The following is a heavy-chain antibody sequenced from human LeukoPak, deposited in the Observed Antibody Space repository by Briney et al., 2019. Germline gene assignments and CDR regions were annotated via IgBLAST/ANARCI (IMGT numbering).Heavy chain of an antibody. D-gene: IGHD3-22*01. CDR3: AREGSSGLSFCDY. Sequence: PGGSLRLSCAASGHTFSRYRMSWVRQAPGKGREWVANTKQDGSEKNYVDSVKGPFTISRDNAKNSLYLQMNSLRAEDTAVYYCAREGSSGLSFCDYWGQGTLVTVSS. CDR2: TKQDGSEK. V-gene: IGHV3-7*01. CDR1: GHTFSRYR. J-gene: IGHJ4*02.